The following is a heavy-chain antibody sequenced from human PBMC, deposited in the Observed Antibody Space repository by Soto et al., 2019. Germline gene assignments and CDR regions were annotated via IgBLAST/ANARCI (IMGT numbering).Heavy chain of an antibody. CDR3: AKDSRDYSNYYYMDV. CDR2: ISWDGGRT. V-gene: IGHV3-43*01. J-gene: IGHJ6*03. CDR1: GFIFDDYT. D-gene: IGHD4-4*01. Sequence: GGSLRLSCAAFGFIFDDYTMHWVRQAPGKGLEWVSLISWDGGRTYYADSVKGRFTISRDNSKNSLYLQMNSLRTEDTALYYCAKDSRDYSNYYYMDVWGKGTTVTVSS.